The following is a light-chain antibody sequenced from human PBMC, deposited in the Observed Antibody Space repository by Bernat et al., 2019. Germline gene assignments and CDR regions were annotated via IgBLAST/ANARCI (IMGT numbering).Light chain of an antibody. CDR1: NIGSKS. V-gene: IGLV3-21*03. CDR3: QVWDSSSDHWV. Sequence: SYVLTQPPSVSVAPGKTARITCGGNNIGSKSVHWYQQKPGQAPVLVVYDESDRPSGIPERLSGSHSGNTATLTISGVEAGDEDVYYCQVWDSSSDHWVFGGGTKLTVL. J-gene: IGLJ3*02. CDR2: DES.